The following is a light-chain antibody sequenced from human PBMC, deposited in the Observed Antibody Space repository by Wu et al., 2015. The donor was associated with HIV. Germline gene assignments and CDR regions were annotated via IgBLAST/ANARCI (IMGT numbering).Light chain of an antibody. CDR2: GAS. CDR3: QQYYFRPT. V-gene: IGKV3-15*01. CDR1: QNVNNR. J-gene: IGKJ4*01. Sequence: EVVLTQSPVAVSVSPGERLTLSCRASQNVNNRLAWYQQRPGQSPRLLISGASTRASGVVDRVPGGGSGTFFTLTINSLEPQDVAMYFCQQYYFRPTFGGGTRV.